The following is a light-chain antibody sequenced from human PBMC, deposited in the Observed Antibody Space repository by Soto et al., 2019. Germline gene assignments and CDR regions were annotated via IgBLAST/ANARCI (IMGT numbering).Light chain of an antibody. CDR2: EVN. Sequence: QSVLTQPASVSGSPGQSITISCTGTSSDVGLYNLVSWYQQLPGKAPKLIIYEVNERPSGISDRFSGSKSGNTASLTISGLKDEDEADYYCCSYVGSSIVMFGGGTKLTVL. CDR1: SSDVGLYNL. CDR3: CSYVGSSIVM. V-gene: IGLV2-23*02. J-gene: IGLJ3*02.